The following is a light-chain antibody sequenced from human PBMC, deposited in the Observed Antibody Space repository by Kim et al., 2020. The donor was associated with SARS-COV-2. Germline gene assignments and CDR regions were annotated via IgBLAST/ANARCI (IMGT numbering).Light chain of an antibody. Sequence: ALGQTVRRTCQGDSLRNCYATWYQERPGQAPTLVLYGKYDRPSGIPDRFSGSASGNTASLTITGAQAEDEGDYYCSSRDSTGDHVVFGGGTKLTVL. CDR3: SSRDSTGDHVV. CDR1: SLRNCY. V-gene: IGLV3-19*01. J-gene: IGLJ3*02. CDR2: GKY.